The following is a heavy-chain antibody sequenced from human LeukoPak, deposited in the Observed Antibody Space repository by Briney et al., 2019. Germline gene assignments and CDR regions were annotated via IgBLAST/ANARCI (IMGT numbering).Heavy chain of an antibody. D-gene: IGHD1-7*01. CDR1: GFTFSSYG. CDR3: ASPWQTNAFDI. J-gene: IGHJ3*02. CDR2: IYSGGST. V-gene: IGHV3-53*01. Sequence: GGSLRLSCAASGFTFSSYGMSWVRQAPGKGLEWVSIIYSGGSTYYADSVKGRFTISRDKSKNTLYLQMNSLRPEDTAVYYCASPWQTNAFDIWGQGTMVTVSS.